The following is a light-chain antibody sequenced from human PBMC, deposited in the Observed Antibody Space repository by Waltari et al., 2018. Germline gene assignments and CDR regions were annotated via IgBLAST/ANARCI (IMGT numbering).Light chain of an antibody. V-gene: IGLV2-14*03. Sequence: SALPQPASVSGSPGQSITIYCTGTSSDVGRYEYVSWYQQHPGKAPKLIIYDVSKRPSGVSNRFSGSTSGYTASLTISGLQSEDEADYYCCSYTTTDTYVFGSGTKV. J-gene: IGLJ1*01. CDR3: CSYTTTDTYV. CDR2: DVS. CDR1: SSDVGRYEY.